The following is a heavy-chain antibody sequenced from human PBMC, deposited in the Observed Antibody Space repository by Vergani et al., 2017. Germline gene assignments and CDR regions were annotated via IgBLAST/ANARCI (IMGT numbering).Heavy chain of an antibody. CDR3: ARGRAGIFDWVRVYYYMDV. J-gene: IGHJ6*03. Sequence: QVQLQESGPGLVKPSGTLSLTCAVSGGSISSYYWSWIRQPPGKGLEWIGEINHSGSTNYNPSLKSRVTISVDTSKNQFSLKLSSVTAADTAVYYCARGRAGIFDWVRVYYYMDVWGKGTTVTVSS. CDR2: INHSGST. CDR1: GGSISSYY. D-gene: IGHD3-9*01. V-gene: IGHV4-34*01.